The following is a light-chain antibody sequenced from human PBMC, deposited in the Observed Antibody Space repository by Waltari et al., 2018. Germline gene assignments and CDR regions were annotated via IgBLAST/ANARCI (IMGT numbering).Light chain of an antibody. Sequence: DIQMTQSPSSLSASVGDRVTITCRASQSISSYLNWYQQKPGKAPKRLIYAASRLQSGGPSRFSGSGSGTDFTLTISSLQPEDFATYYCQQSYSTPLTFGPGTKVDIK. V-gene: IGKV1-39*01. CDR2: AAS. CDR1: QSISSY. CDR3: QQSYSTPLT. J-gene: IGKJ3*01.